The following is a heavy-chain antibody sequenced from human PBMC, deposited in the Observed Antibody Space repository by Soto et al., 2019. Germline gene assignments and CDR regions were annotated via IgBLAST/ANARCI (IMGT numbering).Heavy chain of an antibody. V-gene: IGHV3-30*18. J-gene: IGHJ3*02. CDR1: GFTFSSYG. D-gene: IGHD1-26*01. Sequence: QVELVESGGGVVHPGTSLRLSCAASGFTFSSYGLHWVRQAPGKGLEWVAGISYDGGSQYYADSVKGRFTISRDDSKNTLYLQMNSPRPEDTAVYTCAKVWVELSINDAFDIWGQGKMVTVS. CDR2: ISYDGGSQ. CDR3: AKVWVELSINDAFDI.